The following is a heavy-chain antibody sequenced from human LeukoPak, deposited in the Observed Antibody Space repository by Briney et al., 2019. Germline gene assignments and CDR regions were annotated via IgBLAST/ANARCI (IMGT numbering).Heavy chain of an antibody. Sequence: GGSLRLSCAASGFTFSSYAMSWVRQAPGKGLEWVSAISGSGGSTYYADSVKGRFTISRDNSKNTLYLQMNSLRAEDTAVYYCARVDSSSWYVSGAFDIWGQGTMVTVSS. CDR1: GFTFSSYA. D-gene: IGHD6-13*01. J-gene: IGHJ3*02. CDR2: ISGSGGST. V-gene: IGHV3-23*01. CDR3: ARVDSSSWYVSGAFDI.